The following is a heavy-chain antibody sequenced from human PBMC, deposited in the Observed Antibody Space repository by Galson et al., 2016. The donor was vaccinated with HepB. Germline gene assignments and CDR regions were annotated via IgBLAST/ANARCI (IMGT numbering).Heavy chain of an antibody. J-gene: IGHJ5*02. CDR2: IYPSDSDT. CDR3: ARRTSASTWFDP. Sequence: QSGAEVKKPGDSLKISCKDSGYSSANYWIAWVRQLPGKGLEWMGIIYPSDSDTRYSTSFQGQVTISGDKSIRTVHLQWNSLKSSDTATYYRARRTSASTWFDPWGQGTLVIVSS. V-gene: IGHV5-51*01. D-gene: IGHD2-2*01. CDR1: GYSSANYW.